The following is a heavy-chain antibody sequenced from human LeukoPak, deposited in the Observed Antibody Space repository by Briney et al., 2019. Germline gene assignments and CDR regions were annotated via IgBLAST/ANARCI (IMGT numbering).Heavy chain of an antibody. J-gene: IGHJ5*02. Sequence: ESGPTLVKPTQTLTLTCTFSGSSLTTSAVGVGWIRKPPGQALEWLALIYSDNDKRYNPSLKSRLSITKDTSKNQVVLTVTNVDVVDTATYFCAHRGKYLTWFDPWGQGTLVIVSS. V-gene: IGHV2-5*02. CDR3: AHRGKYLTWFDP. CDR1: GSSLTTSAVG. D-gene: IGHD2-2*01. CDR2: IYSDNDK.